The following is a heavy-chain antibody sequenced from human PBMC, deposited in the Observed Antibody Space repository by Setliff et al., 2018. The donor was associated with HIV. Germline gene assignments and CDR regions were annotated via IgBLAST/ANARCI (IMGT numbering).Heavy chain of an antibody. Sequence: HPGGSLRLSCGASGFSFSSYSMNWVRQAPGKGLEWVSYISPSSTIIYYPDSVKGRFTTARDNARNSLYLEMNSLRADDTAVYYCARDFCGSSCSSGYGYFDHWGQGTQVTVSS. CDR1: GFSFSSYS. J-gene: IGHJ4*02. CDR3: ARDFCGSSCSSGYGYFDH. V-gene: IGHV3-48*01. CDR2: ISPSSTII. D-gene: IGHD2-15*01.